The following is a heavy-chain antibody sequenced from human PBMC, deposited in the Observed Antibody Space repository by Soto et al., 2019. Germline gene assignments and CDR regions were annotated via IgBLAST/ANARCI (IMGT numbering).Heavy chain of an antibody. Sequence: PSETLSLTCAVYGGSFSGYYWSWIRQPPGKGLEWIGEINHSGSTNYNPSLKSRVTISVDTSKNQFSLKLSSVTAADTAVYYCARRRYQLLRGAIDYWGQGTLVTVSS. CDR2: INHSGST. J-gene: IGHJ4*02. D-gene: IGHD2-2*01. V-gene: IGHV4-34*01. CDR3: ARRRYQLLRGAIDY. CDR1: GGSFSGYY.